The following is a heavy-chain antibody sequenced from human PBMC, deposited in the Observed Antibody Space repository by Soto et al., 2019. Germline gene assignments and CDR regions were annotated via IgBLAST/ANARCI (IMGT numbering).Heavy chain of an antibody. V-gene: IGHV1-69*01. CDR1: GGTFGSYA. CDR2: IIPVSGAA. D-gene: IGHD2-2*01. J-gene: IGHJ4*02. Sequence: QVQLVQCGAEVKKPGSSVKVSCKASGGTFGSYAFIWVRQAPGQWLEWMGGIIPVSGAAHYEKKIQGRDTINEDESTSTAYMELSSLSSQDMAVYYCATALGCRSTSCTLDYWGQGTRVIVSS. CDR3: ATALGCRSTSCTLDY.